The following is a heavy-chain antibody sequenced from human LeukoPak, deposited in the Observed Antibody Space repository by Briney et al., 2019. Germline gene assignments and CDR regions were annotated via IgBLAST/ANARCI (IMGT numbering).Heavy chain of an antibody. CDR2: IYYSGST. Sequence: SETLSLTCTVSGGPIYSSTYSWGWIRQPPGEGLEGISSIYYSGSTYNNPSLKSRVTISIDTSKNQFSLKLSSVTAADTAVYYCARQRWLQLGYFDYWGQGTLVTVSS. V-gene: IGHV4-39*07. J-gene: IGHJ4*02. CDR1: GGPIYSSTYS. D-gene: IGHD5-24*01. CDR3: ARQRWLQLGYFDY.